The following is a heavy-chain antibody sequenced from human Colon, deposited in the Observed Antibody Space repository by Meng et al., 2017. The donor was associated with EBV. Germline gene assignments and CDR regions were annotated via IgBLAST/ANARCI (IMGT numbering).Heavy chain of an antibody. CDR3: ARERDITFWYFDY. CDR1: GFTFSSYS. CDR2: ISSDGNTK. Sequence: VQLWGSGGGVVQPGRSLGLSCAASGFTFSSYSMHWVRQAPGKGLEWVAVISSDGNTKYYADSVKDRFTISRDNSKSTVFLQANSLRPEDTAIYYCARERDITFWYFDYWVQGALVTVSS. V-gene: IGHV3-30-3*01. D-gene: IGHD3-16*01. J-gene: IGHJ4*02.